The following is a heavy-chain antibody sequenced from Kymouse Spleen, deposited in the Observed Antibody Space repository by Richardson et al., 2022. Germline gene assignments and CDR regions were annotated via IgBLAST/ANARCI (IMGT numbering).Heavy chain of an antibody. V-gene: IGHV3-74*01. CDR3: ARAGSGSHRYYYYYYGMDV. J-gene: IGHJ6*02. Sequence: EVQLVESGGGLVQPGGSLRLSCAASGFTFSSYWMHWVRQAPGKGLVWVSRINSDGSSTSYADSVKGRFTISRDNAKNTLYLQMNSLRAEDTAVYYCARAGSGSHRYYYYYYGMDVWGQGTTVTVSS. CDR1: GFTFSSYW. D-gene: IGHD3-10*01. CDR2: INSDGSST.